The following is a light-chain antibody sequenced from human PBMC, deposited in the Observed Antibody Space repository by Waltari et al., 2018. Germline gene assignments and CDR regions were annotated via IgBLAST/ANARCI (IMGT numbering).Light chain of an antibody. V-gene: IGLV2-14*03. CDR3: SSQSTKNGVI. CDR1: SSDVGGDDS. J-gene: IGLJ2*01. Sequence: QSALTQPASVSGSPGQSITISCTGSSSDVGGDDSATWYEDHPGQAPKAIIYDVNKRPSGVSDRFSGSKSGNTASLTISGLQAEDEATFYCSSQSTKNGVIFGGGTKVTVL. CDR2: DVN.